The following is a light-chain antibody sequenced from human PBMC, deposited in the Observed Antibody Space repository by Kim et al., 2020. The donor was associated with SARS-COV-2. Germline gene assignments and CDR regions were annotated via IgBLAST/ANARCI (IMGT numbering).Light chain of an antibody. CDR2: QDG. J-gene: IGLJ2*01. CDR3: QAWASSAVV. Sequence: SYELTQPPSVSVSPGQTASITCSGDKLGDRYANWYRQKPGQSPVVVIYQDGHRPSGIPERFSGSSSGNTATLTISGTQAMDEADYYCQAWASSAVVFGGG. V-gene: IGLV3-1*01. CDR1: KLGDRY.